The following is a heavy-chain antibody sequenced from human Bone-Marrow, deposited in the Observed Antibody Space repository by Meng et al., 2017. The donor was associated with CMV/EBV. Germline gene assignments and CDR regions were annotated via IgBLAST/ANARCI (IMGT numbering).Heavy chain of an antibody. J-gene: IGHJ4*02. CDR3: ARALRQYDDFWSGYYTPFDF. CDR2: IYYSGST. CDR1: SYSMSSVYS. Sequence: LRPSFRAPSYSMSSVYSWAWIRQAPGKGPEWIASIYYSGSTYYNPSLKSRVAISIDTSKKQFSLKVKSVTAADSAVYYCARALRQYDDFWSGYYTPFDFWGQGTLVTVSS. V-gene: IGHV4-38-2*02. D-gene: IGHD3-3*01.